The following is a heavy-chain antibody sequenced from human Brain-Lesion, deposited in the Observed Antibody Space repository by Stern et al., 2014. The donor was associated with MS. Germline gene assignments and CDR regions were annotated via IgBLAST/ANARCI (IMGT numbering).Heavy chain of an antibody. D-gene: IGHD3-3*01. CDR1: GYIFTGYY. V-gene: IGHV1-2*02. Sequence: QLEQSGAEVKKPGASVKVSCKTSGYIFTGYYIHWVRQPPGQGLDWMALINPNTGGTKYAKRFQGRVTMSRDTSISTAYVELSSLTSDDTAVYYCARDQRGITIFGVVTDYYYLGMDVWGQGTTVTVSS. J-gene: IGHJ6*02. CDR3: ARDQRGITIFGVVTDYYYLGMDV. CDR2: INPNTGGT.